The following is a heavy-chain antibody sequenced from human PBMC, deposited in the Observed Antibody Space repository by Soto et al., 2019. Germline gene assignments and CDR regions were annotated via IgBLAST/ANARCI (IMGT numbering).Heavy chain of an antibody. V-gene: IGHV3-30*18. CDR1: GFTFSSYG. Sequence: PGGSLRLSCAASGFTFSSYGMHWVRQAPGKGLEWVAVISYDGSNKYYADSVKGRFTISRDNSKNTLYLQMNSLRAEDTAVYYCAKGAVAGMSPYYYYGMDVWGQGTKVTVSS. J-gene: IGHJ6*02. CDR2: ISYDGSNK. CDR3: AKGAVAGMSPYYYYGMDV. D-gene: IGHD6-19*01.